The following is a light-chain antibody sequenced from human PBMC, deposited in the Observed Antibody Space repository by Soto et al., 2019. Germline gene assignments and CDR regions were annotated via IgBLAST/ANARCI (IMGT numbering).Light chain of an antibody. CDR3: QSFDSSLSGWV. CDR1: SSNIGAGYD. J-gene: IGLJ3*02. V-gene: IGLV1-40*01. Sequence: QAVVTQPPSVSGAPGQRVTISCTESSSNIGAGYDVHWYQQLPGTATKLLIYGNSNRPSGVPDRFSGSKSGTSASLAITGLQAEDESDYYCQSFDSSLSGWVFGGGTKVTVL. CDR2: GNS.